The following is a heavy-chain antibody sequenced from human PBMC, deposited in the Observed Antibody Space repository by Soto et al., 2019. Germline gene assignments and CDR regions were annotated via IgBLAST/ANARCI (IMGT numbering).Heavy chain of an antibody. D-gene: IGHD6-6*01. CDR1: GYTFTSYG. CDR2: ISAYNGNT. CDR3: ARSIAAAVDFDY. Sequence: QVQLVQSGAEVKKPGASVKVSCKASGYTFTSYGISWVRQAPGQGLEWMGWISAYNGNTNYAQKLQGRVTMTPDTTTSTADMELRSLGADDTAVYSCARSIAAAVDFDYWGQGTLVTVSS. V-gene: IGHV1-18*01. J-gene: IGHJ4*02.